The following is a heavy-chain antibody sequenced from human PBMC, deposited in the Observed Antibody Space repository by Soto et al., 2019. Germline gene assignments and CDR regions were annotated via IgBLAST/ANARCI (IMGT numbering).Heavy chain of an antibody. CDR3: VKDQGGSWTFDY. Sequence: QVQLVESGGGVVQPGSGRSLRLSCAAAGFTFNKDAMHWVRQAPGKGLEWVAVITYDGSDKYKWYAESVKGRFTISRDNSKNTLYLEMNSLRPEDTAVYYCVKDQGGSWTFDYWGQGTLVTVSS. J-gene: IGHJ4*02. V-gene: IGHV3-30*18. CDR1: GFTFNKDA. CDR2: ITYDGSDK. D-gene: IGHD2-15*01.